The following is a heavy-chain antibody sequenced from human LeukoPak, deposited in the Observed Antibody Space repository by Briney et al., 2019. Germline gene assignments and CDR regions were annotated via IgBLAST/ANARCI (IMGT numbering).Heavy chain of an antibody. CDR2: ISGSGGST. V-gene: IGHV3-23*01. D-gene: IGHD5-18*01. J-gene: IGHJ4*02. Sequence: GSLRLSCAASGFTFSSYAMSWVRQAPGKGLEWVSAISGSGGSTYYADSVKGRFTISRDNSKNTLYLQMDSLRAEDTAVNYCAKGDRRGYSYGYDYWGQGTLVTVSS. CDR3: AKGDRRGYSYGYDY. CDR1: GFTFSSYA.